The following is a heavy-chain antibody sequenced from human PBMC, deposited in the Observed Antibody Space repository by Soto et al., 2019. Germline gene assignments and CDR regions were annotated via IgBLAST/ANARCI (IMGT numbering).Heavy chain of an antibody. J-gene: IGHJ4*02. Sequence: EVQLVESGGGLVQPGGSLRLSCAASGFTFSSYWMHWARQTPGQGLVWVLSISGDGQIIPYADSVKGRFTVSRDNAKNPLYLQTSSLRAEDTGVYYCVREDCSGGLGKRFDSWGQGNPVTVSS. D-gene: IGHD2-15*01. V-gene: IGHV3-74*01. CDR3: VREDCSGGLGKRFDS. CDR2: ISGDGQII. CDR1: GFTFSSYW.